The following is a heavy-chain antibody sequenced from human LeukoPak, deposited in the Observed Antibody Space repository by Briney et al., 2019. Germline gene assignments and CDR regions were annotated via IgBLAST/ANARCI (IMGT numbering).Heavy chain of an antibody. CDR1: GFTFDDYA. Sequence: HPGRSLRLSCGASGFTFDDYAMHWVRQAPGKGLEWVSGISWNSGSIGYADSVKGRFTISRDNAKSSLYLQMNSLRAEDTALYYCAKGRDLVATIGRDAFDIWGQGTMVTVSS. CDR3: AKGRDLVATIGRDAFDI. D-gene: IGHD5-12*01. CDR2: ISWNSGSI. V-gene: IGHV3-9*01. J-gene: IGHJ3*02.